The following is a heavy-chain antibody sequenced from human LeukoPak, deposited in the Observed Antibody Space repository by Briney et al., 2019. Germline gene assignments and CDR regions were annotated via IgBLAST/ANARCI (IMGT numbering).Heavy chain of an antibody. J-gene: IGHJ4*02. Sequence: GGSLRLSCAASGFTFSSYAMSWVRQAPGKGLEWVSAISGSGGSPYYADSVKGRFTISRDNSKNTLYLQMNSLRAEDTAVYYCAKDKGVGGYNPIRPIFDYWGQGTLVTVSS. V-gene: IGHV3-23*01. CDR3: AKDKGVGGYNPIRPIFDY. CDR2: ISGSGGSP. CDR1: GFTFSSYA. D-gene: IGHD5-24*01.